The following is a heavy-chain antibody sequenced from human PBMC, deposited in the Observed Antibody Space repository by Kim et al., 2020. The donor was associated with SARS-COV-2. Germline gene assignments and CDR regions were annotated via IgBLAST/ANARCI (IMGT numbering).Heavy chain of an antibody. CDR2: ISFDGSNK. CDR1: GFTFSSYG. Sequence: GGSLRLSCAASGFTFSSYGIHWVRQAPGKGLEWVAVISFDGSNKYYADSVKGRFTISRDNSNNTLYLQMNSLRAEDTAVYYCAKGHNYYYDSSGYYPEDDAFDIWGQGTMVTVSS. V-gene: IGHV3-30*18. D-gene: IGHD3-22*01. CDR3: AKGHNYYYDSSGYYPEDDAFDI. J-gene: IGHJ3*02.